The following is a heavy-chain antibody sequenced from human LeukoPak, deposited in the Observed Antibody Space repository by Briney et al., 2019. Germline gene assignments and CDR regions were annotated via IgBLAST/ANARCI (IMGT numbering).Heavy chain of an antibody. CDR2: ISRSGTAT. D-gene: IGHD2-21*02. CDR1: GGSVSSGSYY. J-gene: IGHJ6*02. CDR3: ARYCAGDCYRGMDV. V-gene: IGHV3-11*04. Sequence: LSLTCTVSGGSVSSGSYYWSWIRQPPGKGLEWISYISRSGTATLYADSVKGRFTISRDNAKNSLYLLMNSLGAEDTAVYYCARYCAGDCYRGMDVWGHGTTVTVSS.